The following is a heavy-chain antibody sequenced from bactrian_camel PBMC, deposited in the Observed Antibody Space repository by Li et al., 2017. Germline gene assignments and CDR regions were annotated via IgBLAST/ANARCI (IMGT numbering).Heavy chain of an antibody. D-gene: IGHD5*01. CDR1: GFSFSSYA. J-gene: IGHJ4*01. CDR2: INSGGGST. V-gene: IGHV3S31*01. CDR3: ATAWPRLWVGYFSY. Sequence: VQLVESGGGLVQPGGSLRLSCAASGFSFSSYAMIWVRQAPGKGLEWVSTINSGGGSTYYADSVKGRFTISRDNAKNTLYLQLNSLKSEDTALYYCATAWPRLWVGYFSYWGQGTQVTVS.